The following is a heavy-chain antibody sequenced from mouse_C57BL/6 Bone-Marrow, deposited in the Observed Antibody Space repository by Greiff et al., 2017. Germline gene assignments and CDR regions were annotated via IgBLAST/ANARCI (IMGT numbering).Heavy chain of an antibody. CDR1: GFTFSSYA. D-gene: IGHD1-1*01. CDR2: ISDGGSYT. CDR3: ARDSGSNYYGSGYFDY. J-gene: IGHJ2*01. V-gene: IGHV5-4*01. Sequence: EVKVVESGGGLVKPGGSLKLSCAASGFTFSSYAMSWVRQTPEKRLEWVATISDGGSYTYYPDNVKGRFTISRDNAKNNLYLQMSHLKSEDTAMYYCARDSGSNYYGSGYFDYWGQGTTLTVSS.